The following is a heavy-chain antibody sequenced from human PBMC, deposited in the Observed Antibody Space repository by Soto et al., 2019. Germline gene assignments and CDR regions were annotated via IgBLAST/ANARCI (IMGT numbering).Heavy chain of an antibody. Sequence: QVQLVESGGGVVQPGRSLRLSCAASGFTFSSYGMQWVRQAPSKGLEWVAVISYDGSNKYYADSVKGRFTISRDNSKNTLYLQMNSLRAEDTAVYYCAKGLDTATQVWGQGTLVTVSS. V-gene: IGHV3-30*18. J-gene: IGHJ4*02. CDR1: GFTFSSYG. CDR3: AKGLDTATQV. CDR2: ISYDGSNK. D-gene: IGHD5-18*01.